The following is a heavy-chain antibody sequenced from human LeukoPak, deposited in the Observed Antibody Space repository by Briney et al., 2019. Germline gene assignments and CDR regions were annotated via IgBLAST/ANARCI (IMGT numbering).Heavy chain of an antibody. V-gene: IGHV1-2*06. Sequence: GGSVKVSCKAPGYTFTGYYMHWVRQAPGQGLEWMGRINPNSGGTNYAQKFQGRVTMTRDTSISTAYMELSRLRSDDTAVYYCARVTIAVAGRVFDYWGQGTLVTVSS. CDR2: INPNSGGT. D-gene: IGHD6-19*01. J-gene: IGHJ4*02. CDR1: GYTFTGYY. CDR3: ARVTIAVAGRVFDY.